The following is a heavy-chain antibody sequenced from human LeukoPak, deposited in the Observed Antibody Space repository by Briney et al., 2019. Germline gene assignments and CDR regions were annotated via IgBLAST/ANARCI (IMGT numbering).Heavy chain of an antibody. Sequence: PGGSLRPSCAASGFTFSSYEMNWVRQAPGKGLEWVSYISSSGSTIYYADSVKGRFTISRDNAKNSLYLQMNSLRAEDTAVYYCARNIYGSGSYPVWFDPWGQGTLVTVSS. CDR1: GFTFSSYE. CDR3: ARNIYGSGSYPVWFDP. D-gene: IGHD3-10*01. V-gene: IGHV3-48*03. CDR2: ISSSGSTI. J-gene: IGHJ5*02.